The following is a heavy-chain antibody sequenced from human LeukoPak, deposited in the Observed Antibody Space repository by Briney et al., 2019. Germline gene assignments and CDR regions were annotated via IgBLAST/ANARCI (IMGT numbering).Heavy chain of an antibody. V-gene: IGHV1-2*02. CDR1: GYTFNNYA. CDR2: INPNSGGT. CDR3: ARVLTGLKFVSGSYIGFDY. J-gene: IGHJ4*02. D-gene: IGHD3-16*01. Sequence: GASVKVSCKASGYTFNNYAMNWVRQAPGQGLEWMGWINPNSGGTNYAQKFQGRVTMTRDTSISTAYMELSRLRSDDTAVYYCARVLTGLKFVSGSYIGFDYWGQGTLVTVSS.